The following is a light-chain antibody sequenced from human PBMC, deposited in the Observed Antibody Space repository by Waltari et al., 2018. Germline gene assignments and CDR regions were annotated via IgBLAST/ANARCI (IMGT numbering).Light chain of an antibody. Sequence: EIVMTQSPATLSVSPGERATLSCRASQSVSSNLAWYQQKPGQAPRLLIYGASTRATGIPARLSGSGSGTEFTLTISSLQSEDCAVYYCQQYNNWPPKYTFGQGTKLEIK. J-gene: IGKJ2*01. CDR2: GAS. CDR3: QQYNNWPPKYT. V-gene: IGKV3-15*01. CDR1: QSVSSN.